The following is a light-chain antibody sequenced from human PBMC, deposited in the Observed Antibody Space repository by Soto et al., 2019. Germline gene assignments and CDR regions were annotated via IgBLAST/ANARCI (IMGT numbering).Light chain of an antibody. Sequence: QSALIQPPSVSGSPGQSVTISCTGTSSDVGSYDYVSWYQQHPGTVPKLMIYDVSKRPSGVPDRFSGSKSGNTASLTISGLQAEDEADYYCCSYAGSYTLVFGGGTKVTVL. CDR2: DVS. V-gene: IGLV2-11*01. CDR1: SSDVGSYDY. CDR3: CSYAGSYTLV. J-gene: IGLJ2*01.